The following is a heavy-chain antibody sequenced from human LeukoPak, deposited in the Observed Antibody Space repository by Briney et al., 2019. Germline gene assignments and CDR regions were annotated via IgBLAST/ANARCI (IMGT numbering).Heavy chain of an antibody. CDR1: GFTFSSYS. D-gene: IGHD3-3*01. Sequence: GGSLRLSCAASGFTFSSYSMNWVRQAPGKGLEWVSYISSSSSTIYYADSVKGRFTISRDNAKNSLYLQMNSLRAEDTAVYYCARRYDFWSGYYTDYFDYWGQRTLVTVSS. CDR2: ISSSSSTI. CDR3: ARRYDFWSGYYTDYFDY. V-gene: IGHV3-48*01. J-gene: IGHJ4*02.